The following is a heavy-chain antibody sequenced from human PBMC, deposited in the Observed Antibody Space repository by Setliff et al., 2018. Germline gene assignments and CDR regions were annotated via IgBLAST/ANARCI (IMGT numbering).Heavy chain of an antibody. CDR2: ISGSGSA. D-gene: IGHD3-16*01. CDR1: GGSFNAYS. Sequence: SETLSLTCTVSGGSFNAYSWTWIRQSAGKGLEWVGRISGSGSATYNPSLKSRVSIFIDASNNQVSLDLSSVTAADSAVYYCARDITREPYTGGFYHFDPWGQGALVT. CDR3: ARDITREPYTGGFYHFDP. J-gene: IGHJ5*02. V-gene: IGHV4-4*07.